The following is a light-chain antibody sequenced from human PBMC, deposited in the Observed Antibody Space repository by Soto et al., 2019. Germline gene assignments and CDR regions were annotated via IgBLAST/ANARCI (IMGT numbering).Light chain of an antibody. CDR1: SSDVGGYNY. V-gene: IGLV2-14*01. Sequence: QSVLTQPASVSGSPGQSITISCTATSSDVGGYNYVSWYQQHPGKAPKVMIYDVSNRPSGVSNRFSGSKSGNTASLTISGLQTEDEADYYCTSHTISRTLRYVFGTGTKLTVL. CDR3: TSHTISRTLRYV. J-gene: IGLJ1*01. CDR2: DVS.